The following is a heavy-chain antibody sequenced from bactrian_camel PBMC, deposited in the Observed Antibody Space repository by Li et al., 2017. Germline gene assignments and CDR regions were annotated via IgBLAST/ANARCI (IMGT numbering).Heavy chain of an antibody. Sequence: VQLVESGGGFVEAGGSLRLSCAASGFTFNNYYMNWVRQAPGKGLEWVSSINVEGSVTNYADSVKGRFTISRDNAKNTMYLQMNSLSSEDTALYYCATWGMVTGFGYEANFGYWGQGTQVTVS. CDR1: GFTFNNYY. D-gene: IGHD5*01. CDR3: ATWGMVTGFGYEANFGY. V-gene: IGHV3-2*01. J-gene: IGHJ6*01. CDR2: INVEGSVT.